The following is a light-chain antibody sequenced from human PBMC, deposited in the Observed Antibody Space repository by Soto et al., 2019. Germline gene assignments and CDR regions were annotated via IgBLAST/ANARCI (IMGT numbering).Light chain of an antibody. V-gene: IGKV3-20*01. CDR3: QHYDNSVWT. CDR1: QSVDSTT. CDR2: GVS. J-gene: IGKJ1*01. Sequence: EIVLTQSPGTLSLSPGERATLSCRASQSVDSTTLDWYQQKPGQAPRLLMYGVSNRATGIADRFSGSGSRTDFTLTINRLEPEDFAVYFCQHYDNSVWTFGQGTKVDIK.